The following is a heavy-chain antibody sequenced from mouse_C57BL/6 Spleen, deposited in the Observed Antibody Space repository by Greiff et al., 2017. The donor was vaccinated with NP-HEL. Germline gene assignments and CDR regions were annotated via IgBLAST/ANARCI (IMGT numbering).Heavy chain of an antibody. CDR3: TRIPGSSLFDY. Sequence: QVQLQQSGAELVRPGASVTLSCKASGYTFTDYEMHWVKQTPVHGLEWIGAIDPETGGTAYNQKFKGKAILTADKSSSTAYMELRSLTSEDSAVYYCTRIPGSSLFDYWGQGTTLTVSS. D-gene: IGHD1-1*01. V-gene: IGHV1-15*01. CDR2: IDPETGGT. CDR1: GYTFTDYE. J-gene: IGHJ2*01.